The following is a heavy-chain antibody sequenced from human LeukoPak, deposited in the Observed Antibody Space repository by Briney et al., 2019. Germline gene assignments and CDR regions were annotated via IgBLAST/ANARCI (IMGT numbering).Heavy chain of an antibody. Sequence: GGSLRLSCAASGFTFSSYGMHWVRQAPGKGLEWVAVIPYDGSNKYYADSVKGRFTISRDNSKNTLYLQMNSLRAEDTAVYYCAKSGGSAASDAFDIWGQGTMVTVSS. CDR2: IPYDGSNK. CDR1: GFTFSSYG. CDR3: AKSGGSAASDAFDI. V-gene: IGHV3-30*18. J-gene: IGHJ3*02. D-gene: IGHD2-15*01.